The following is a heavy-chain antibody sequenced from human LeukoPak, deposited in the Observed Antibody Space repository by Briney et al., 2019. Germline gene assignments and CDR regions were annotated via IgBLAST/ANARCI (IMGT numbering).Heavy chain of an antibody. CDR3: ARMWGATRDYYMDV. D-gene: IGHD1-26*01. Sequence: TSETLSLTCNVSGVSISSFYWSWIRQSPGKGLDFIGYIYYSGTTNYNPSLKSRVTISIDTSKNQFSLKLNSVTAADTAVYYCARMWGATRDYYMDVWGKGTTVTVSS. CDR1: GVSISSFY. V-gene: IGHV4-59*01. J-gene: IGHJ6*03. CDR2: IYYSGTT.